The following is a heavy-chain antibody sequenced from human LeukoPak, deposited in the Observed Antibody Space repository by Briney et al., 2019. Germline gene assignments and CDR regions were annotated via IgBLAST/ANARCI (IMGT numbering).Heavy chain of an antibody. V-gene: IGHV1-2*02. CDR2: INPNSGGT. Sequence: ASVKVSCKASGYTFTGYYMHWVRQAPGQGLEWMGWINPNSGGTNYAQKFQGRITMTRDTSISTDYMELSRLRSDDTAVYYCARDRKAYGDYQYHYYDMDVWGQGTTVTVSS. J-gene: IGHJ6*02. CDR1: GYTFTGYY. D-gene: IGHD4-17*01. CDR3: ARDRKAYGDYQYHYYDMDV.